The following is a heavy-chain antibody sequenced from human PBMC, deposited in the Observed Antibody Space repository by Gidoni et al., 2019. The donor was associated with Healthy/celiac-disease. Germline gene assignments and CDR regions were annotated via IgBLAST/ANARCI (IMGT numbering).Heavy chain of an antibody. D-gene: IGHD6-13*01. CDR3: ARDLIAAASAY. CDR1: GFTFSSYA. J-gene: IGHJ4*02. V-gene: IGHV3-30-3*01. Sequence: QVQLVDSGGGVVMPGRSLSLSCAAHGFTFSSYAMHWVRQAPGQGLEWLAVISYDGSNKYYADSVKGRFTISRDNSKNTLYLQMNSLRAEDTAVYYCARDLIAAASAYWGQGTLVTVSS. CDR2: ISYDGSNK.